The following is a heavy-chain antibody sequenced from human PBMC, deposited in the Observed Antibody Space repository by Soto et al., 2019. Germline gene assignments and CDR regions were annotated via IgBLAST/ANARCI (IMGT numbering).Heavy chain of an antibody. CDR1: GGSISSGGYS. CDR3: ARATAIGYYFDY. D-gene: IGHD2-21*02. Sequence: QLQLQESGSGLVKPSQTLSLTCAVSGGSISSGGYSWSWIRQPPGRGLEWIGYIYHSGSTYYNPTLKSRVTISVDRSKNQFSLKLSSVTAADTAVYYCARATAIGYYFDYWGQGTLVTVSS. V-gene: IGHV4-30-2*01. CDR2: IYHSGST. J-gene: IGHJ4*02.